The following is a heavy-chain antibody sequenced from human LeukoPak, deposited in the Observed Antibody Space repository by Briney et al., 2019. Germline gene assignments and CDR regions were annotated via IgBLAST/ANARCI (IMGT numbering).Heavy chain of an antibody. CDR3: AKGRYNYDY. V-gene: IGHV3-23*01. J-gene: IGHJ4*02. Sequence: PGGSLRLSCSASGFTFSSYALSWVRQVPGKGLEWVSAISGSGGSTYYADSVKGRFTISRDNSKNTLYLQMNSQRAEDTALYYCAKGRYNYDYWGQGTLVTVSS. CDR1: GFTFSSYA. CDR2: ISGSGGST. D-gene: IGHD5-18*01.